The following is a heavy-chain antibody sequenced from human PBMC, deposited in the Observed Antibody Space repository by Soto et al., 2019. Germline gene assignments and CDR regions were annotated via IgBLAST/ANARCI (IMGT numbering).Heavy chain of an antibody. CDR3: AKDLQGLAGYSSSWYRGVLDY. J-gene: IGHJ4*02. CDR2: ISYDGSNK. CDR1: GFTFSSYG. V-gene: IGHV3-30*18. Sequence: GGSLRLSCAASGFTFSSYGMHWVRQAPGKGLEWVAVISYDGSNKYYADSVKGRFTISRDNSKNTLYLQMNSLRAEDTAVYYCAKDLQGLAGYSSSWYRGVLDYWGQGTLVTVSS. D-gene: IGHD6-13*01.